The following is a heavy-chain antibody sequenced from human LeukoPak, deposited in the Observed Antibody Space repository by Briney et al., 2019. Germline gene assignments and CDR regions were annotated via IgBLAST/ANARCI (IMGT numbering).Heavy chain of an antibody. Sequence: GGTLCRSCSASGFTCSTFWMSWVRQSPGKGLEWVYNIKQDGSEKYYVDSTKGRFTVSRDNAKNSLYLQLDSVRAEDTGVYYCARGGTYVSDSWGQGTLVTVSS. CDR1: GFTCSTFW. D-gene: IGHD3-16*01. CDR2: IKQDGSEK. V-gene: IGHV3-7*01. CDR3: ARGGTYVSDS. J-gene: IGHJ4*02.